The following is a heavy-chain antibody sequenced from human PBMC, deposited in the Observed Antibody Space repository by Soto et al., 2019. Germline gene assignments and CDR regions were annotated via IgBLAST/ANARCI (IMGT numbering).Heavy chain of an antibody. V-gene: IGHV1-18*04. Sequence: ASVKVSCKASGYTFTSYGISWVRQAPGQGLEWMGWISAYNGNTNYAQKLQGRVTMTTDTSTSTAYMELRSLRSDDTAVYYCAREILVTDDCSSTSCPYYYYYYGMDVWGKGTTVTVSS. CDR1: GYTFTSYG. CDR2: ISAYNGNT. CDR3: AREILVTDDCSSTSCPYYYYYYGMDV. D-gene: IGHD2-2*01. J-gene: IGHJ6*04.